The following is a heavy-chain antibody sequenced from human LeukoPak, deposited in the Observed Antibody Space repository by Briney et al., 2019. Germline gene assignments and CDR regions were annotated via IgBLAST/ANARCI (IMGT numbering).Heavy chain of an antibody. CDR2: MSGSGSST. D-gene: IGHD1-26*01. Sequence: PGGSLRLSCAASGFTFSTYPMSWVRQSPGKGLEWVSSMSGSGSSTYYEDSVKGRFTISRDNSKNTLYLQMNSLRADDTAVYYCAKDKLGGTNANYFDSWGQGTLVTVSS. V-gene: IGHV3-23*01. J-gene: IGHJ4*02. CDR3: AKDKLGGTNANYFDS. CDR1: GFTFSTYP.